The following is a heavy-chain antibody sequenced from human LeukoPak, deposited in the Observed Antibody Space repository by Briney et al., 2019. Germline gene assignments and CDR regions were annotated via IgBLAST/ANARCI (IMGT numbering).Heavy chain of an antibody. CDR1: GGSFSGYY. J-gene: IGHJ4*02. D-gene: IGHD3-22*01. Sequence: PSETLSLTCAVYGGSFSGYYWSWIRQPPGKGLEWIREINHSGSTNYNPSLKSRVTISVDTSKNQFSLKLSSVTAADTAVYYCARSVYYDSSVNYWGQGTLVTVSS. CDR3: ARSVYYDSSVNY. V-gene: IGHV4-34*01. CDR2: INHSGST.